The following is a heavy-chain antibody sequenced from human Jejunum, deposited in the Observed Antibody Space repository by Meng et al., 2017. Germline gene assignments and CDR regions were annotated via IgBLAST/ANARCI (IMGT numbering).Heavy chain of an antibody. D-gene: IGHD1-26*01. CDR1: GFTFSDYY. CDR2: ISSSGNTI. J-gene: IGHJ4*02. V-gene: IGHV3-11*01. CDR3: ARGLARRWEAQRGFDY. Sequence: GESLKTSCSVSGFTFSDYYMNWVRQAPGKGLEWISYISSSGNTIYYADSVKGRFTISRDIANNSLYLRVNSLRAEDTAVYYCARGLARRWEAQRGFDYWGQGTLVTVSS.